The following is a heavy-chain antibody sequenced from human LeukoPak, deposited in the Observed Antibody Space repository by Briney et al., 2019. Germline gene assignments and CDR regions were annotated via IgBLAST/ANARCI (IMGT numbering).Heavy chain of an antibody. CDR2: IYSGGST. CDR3: AKVAGEQWLVIERHLNWFDP. Sequence: NPGGSLRLSCAASGFTVSSNYMSWVRQAPGKGLEWVSVIYSGGSTYYADSVKGRFTISRDNSKNTLYLQMNSLRAEDTAVYYCAKVAGEQWLVIERHLNWFDPWGQGTLVTVSS. V-gene: IGHV3-53*01. CDR1: GFTVSSNY. J-gene: IGHJ5*02. D-gene: IGHD6-19*01.